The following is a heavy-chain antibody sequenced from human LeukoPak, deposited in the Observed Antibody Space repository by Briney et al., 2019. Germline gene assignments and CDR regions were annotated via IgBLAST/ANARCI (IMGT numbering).Heavy chain of an antibody. Sequence: AASVKVSCKASGGTFSSYAISWVRQAPGQGLEWMGGIIPIFGTANYAQKFQGRVTITTDESTSTAYMELSSLRSEDTAVYYCARGGEYSSSLLDYYYYYMDVWGKGTTVTVSS. V-gene: IGHV1-69*05. CDR2: IIPIFGTA. D-gene: IGHD6-6*01. J-gene: IGHJ6*03. CDR1: GGTFSSYA. CDR3: ARGGEYSSSLLDYYYYYMDV.